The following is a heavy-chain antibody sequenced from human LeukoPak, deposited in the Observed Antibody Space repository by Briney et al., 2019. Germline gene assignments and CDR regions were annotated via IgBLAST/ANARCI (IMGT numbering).Heavy chain of an antibody. V-gene: IGHV1-2*02. Sequence: GASVKVSCKASGYTFTGYYMHWVRQAPGQGLEWMGWINPNSGGTNYAQKFQGRVTMTRDTSISTAYMELSRLRSDDTAVYYCARDLTAGATNLYFDYWGQGTLVTVSS. D-gene: IGHD1-26*01. CDR1: GYTFTGYY. J-gene: IGHJ4*02. CDR3: ARDLTAGATNLYFDY. CDR2: INPNSGGT.